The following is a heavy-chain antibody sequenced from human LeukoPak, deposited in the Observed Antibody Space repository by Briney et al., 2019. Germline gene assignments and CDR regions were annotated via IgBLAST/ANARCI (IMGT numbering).Heavy chain of an antibody. CDR2: IIPIFGTA. CDR1: GGTFSSYA. Sequence: SVKVSCTASGGTFSSYAISWVRQAPGQGLEWMGGIIPIFGTANYAQKFQGRVTITADESTSTAYMELSSLRSEDTAVYYCARSPYYYDSSGYPRYYYYYYGMDVWGQGTTVTVSS. D-gene: IGHD3-22*01. V-gene: IGHV1-69*13. J-gene: IGHJ6*02. CDR3: ARSPYYYDSSGYPRYYYYYYGMDV.